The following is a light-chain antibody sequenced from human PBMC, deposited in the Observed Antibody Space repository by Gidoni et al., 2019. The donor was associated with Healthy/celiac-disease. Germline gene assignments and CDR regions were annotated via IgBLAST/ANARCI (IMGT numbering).Light chain of an antibody. Sequence: EIVLTQSPGTLSLSTGERATLSCRASQSVSSSYLAWHQQKPGQAPRLLIYGASSRATGIPDRFSGSGSGTDFTLTISRLEPEDFAVYYCQQYGSSSITFGQGTRLEIK. CDR2: GAS. CDR3: QQYGSSSIT. V-gene: IGKV3-20*01. CDR1: QSVSSSY. J-gene: IGKJ5*01.